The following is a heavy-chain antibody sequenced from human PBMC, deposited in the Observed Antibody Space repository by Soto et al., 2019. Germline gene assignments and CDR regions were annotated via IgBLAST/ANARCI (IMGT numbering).Heavy chain of an antibody. Sequence: EVQLVESGGGLVQPGGYLRLSCAASGFTFSTYSMNWVRQAPGKGLEWVSYISSSSSTIYYADSVKGRFTISRDNAKNSLYLQMNSLREEDTAVYYCIGDGGATDWFDPWGQGTLVTVSS. V-gene: IGHV3-48*02. D-gene: IGHD1-26*01. CDR3: IGDGGATDWFDP. J-gene: IGHJ5*02. CDR1: GFTFSTYS. CDR2: ISSSSSTI.